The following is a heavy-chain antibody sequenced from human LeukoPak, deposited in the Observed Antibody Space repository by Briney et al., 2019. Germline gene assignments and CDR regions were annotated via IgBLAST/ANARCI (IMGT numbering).Heavy chain of an antibody. V-gene: IGHV4-61*01. CDR3: ASEGAGYFDY. CDR2: IYYSGST. Sequence: SETLSLTCTVSGGSFSSGSYYWSWIRQPPGKGLEWIGYIYYSGSTNYNPSLKSRVTISVDTSKNQFSLKLSSVTAADTAVYYCASEGAGYFDYWGQGTLVTVSS. CDR1: GGSFSSGSYY. D-gene: IGHD1-26*01. J-gene: IGHJ4*02.